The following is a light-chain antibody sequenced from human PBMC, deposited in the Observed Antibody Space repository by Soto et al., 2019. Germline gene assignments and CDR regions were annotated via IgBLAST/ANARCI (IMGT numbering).Light chain of an antibody. CDR2: DSS. V-gene: IGKV3-11*01. J-gene: IGKJ4*01. Sequence: EIVLTQSPATLSLSPGERATLSCRASQSVSRYLAWYQQKPGQAPRLLIYDSSNRAICITASFSGSGSGTDFTLTISSLEPEDFAVYYCQQRSDWTSTFGGGTKVQIK. CDR1: QSVSRY. CDR3: QQRSDWTST.